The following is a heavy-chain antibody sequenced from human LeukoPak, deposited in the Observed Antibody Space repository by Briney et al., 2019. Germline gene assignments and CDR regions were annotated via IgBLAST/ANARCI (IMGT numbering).Heavy chain of an antibody. CDR2: ISYDGSNK. CDR1: GFTFSSYG. J-gene: IGHJ5*02. CDR3: ARTVIFQEPWFDP. D-gene: IGHD2-21*02. V-gene: IGHV3-30*03. Sequence: GRSLRLSCAASGFTFSSYGMHWVRQAPGKGLEWVAVISYDGSNKYYADSVKGRFTISRDNAKNSLYLQMNSLRAEDTAVYYCARTVIFQEPWFDPWGQGTLVTVSS.